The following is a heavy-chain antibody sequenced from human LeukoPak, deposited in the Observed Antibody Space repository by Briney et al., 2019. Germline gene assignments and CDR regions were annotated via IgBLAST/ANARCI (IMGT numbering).Heavy chain of an antibody. CDR1: GFTFSSYS. V-gene: IGHV3-21*01. D-gene: IGHD3-22*01. CDR3: NPYYYDSSGYYYDY. J-gene: IGHJ4*02. Sequence: PGGSLRLSCAASGFTFSSYSMNWVRQAPGKGLEWVSSISSSSSYIYYAVSVKGRFTISRDNAKNSLYLQMNSLRAEDTAVYYCNPYYYDSSGYYYDYWGQGTLVTVSS. CDR2: ISSSSSYI.